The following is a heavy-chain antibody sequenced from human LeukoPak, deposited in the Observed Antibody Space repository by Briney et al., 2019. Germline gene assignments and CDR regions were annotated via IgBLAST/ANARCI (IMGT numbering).Heavy chain of an antibody. V-gene: IGHV4-34*01. Sequence: SETLSLTCAVYGGSFSVYYWTWIRQPPGKGLEWIGEINHRGSTNHNPSLKSRVTISVDTSKNQFSLKLSSVTAADTAVYYCARGREPVVPAAWGQGTLVTVSS. CDR1: GGSFSVYY. CDR3: ARGREPVVPAA. D-gene: IGHD2-2*01. J-gene: IGHJ5*02. CDR2: INHRGST.